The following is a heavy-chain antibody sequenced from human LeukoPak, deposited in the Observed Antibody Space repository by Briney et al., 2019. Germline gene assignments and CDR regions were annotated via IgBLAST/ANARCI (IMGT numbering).Heavy chain of an antibody. CDR3: ARVHYGDYGLDY. J-gene: IGHJ4*02. D-gene: IGHD4-17*01. Sequence: GGSLRLSCAASGFTFSSYAMSWVRQAPGKGLEWVAVIWYDGSNKYYADSVKGRFTISRDNSKNTLYLQMNSLRAEDTAVYYCARVHYGDYGLDYWGQGTLVTVSS. V-gene: IGHV3-33*08. CDR2: IWYDGSNK. CDR1: GFTFSSYA.